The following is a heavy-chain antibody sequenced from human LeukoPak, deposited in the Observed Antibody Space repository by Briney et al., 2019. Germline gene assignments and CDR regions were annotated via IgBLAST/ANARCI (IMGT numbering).Heavy chain of an antibody. CDR1: GGSISSYY. J-gene: IGHJ4*02. V-gene: IGHV4-59*01. Sequence: SETLSLTCTVSGGSISSYYWSWIRQPPGKGLEWIGYIYYSGSTKYNPSLKSRISISVDTSKNQFSLKLSSVTAADTAVYYCARSYDSSGYYHDYWGQGTLVTVSS. CDR2: IYYSGST. D-gene: IGHD3-22*01. CDR3: ARSYDSSGYYHDY.